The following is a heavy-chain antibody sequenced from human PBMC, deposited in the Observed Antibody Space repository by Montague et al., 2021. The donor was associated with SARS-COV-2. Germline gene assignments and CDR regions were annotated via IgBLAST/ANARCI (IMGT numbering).Heavy chain of an antibody. CDR2: INSDGSST. V-gene: IGHV3-74*01. CDR1: GFTFSSYW. J-gene: IGHJ6*02. D-gene: IGHD1-26*01. Sequence: SLRLSCAASGFTFSSYWMHWVRQAPGKGLVWVSRINSDGSSTSYADSVEGRFTISRDNAKNTLYLQMNSLRAEDMAVYYCAKGGTSYFYGMDVWGQGTTVAVSS. CDR3: AKGGTSYFYGMDV.